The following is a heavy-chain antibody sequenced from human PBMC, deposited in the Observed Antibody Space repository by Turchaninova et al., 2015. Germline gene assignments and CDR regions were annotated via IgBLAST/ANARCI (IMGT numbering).Heavy chain of an antibody. CDR3: ARDPQTFDYSNYNAMDV. CDR2: IIPMVCTA. D-gene: IGHD4-11*01. Sequence: QVQLVQSGAEVKKPGSSVKVSCKSSGGTFSCIPISWVRQAPGKGREEIGGIIPMVCTANYAKKFQGRVTITADESTSTAYMELSSLKSEETAVYYCARDPQTFDYSNYNAMDVWGQGTTVTVSS. J-gene: IGHJ6*02. V-gene: IGHV1-69*01. CDR1: GGTFSCIP.